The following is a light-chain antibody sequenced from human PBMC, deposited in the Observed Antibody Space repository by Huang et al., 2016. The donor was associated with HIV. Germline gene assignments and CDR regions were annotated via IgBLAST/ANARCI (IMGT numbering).Light chain of an antibody. Sequence: IVMTQSPATLSVSPGERVTLSCRANRTVSTNLAWYQQRPGQAPRLLISGSSTRAAGVPARFSGSGSGTDFSLTISSLQSEDFALYYCHQYNNWLLSFGGGTRVDI. J-gene: IGKJ4*01. CDR3: HQYNNWLLS. V-gene: IGKV3-15*01. CDR2: GSS. CDR1: RTVSTN.